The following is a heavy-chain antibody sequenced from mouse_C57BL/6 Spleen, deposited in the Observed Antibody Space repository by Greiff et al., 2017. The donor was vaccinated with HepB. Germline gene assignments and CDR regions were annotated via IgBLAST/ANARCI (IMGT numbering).Heavy chain of an antibody. CDR3: TRGDGYYVDDY. J-gene: IGHJ2*01. V-gene: IGHV14-1*01. CDR2: IDPEDGDT. CDR1: GFNIKDYY. D-gene: IGHD2-3*01. Sequence: VQLQQSGAELVRPGASVKLSCTASGFNIKDYYMHWVKQRPEQGLERIGRIDPEDGDTEYAPKCQGKATMTADTSSNTAYLELSSLTSEDTAVYYCTRGDGYYVDDYWGQRTTLTVSS.